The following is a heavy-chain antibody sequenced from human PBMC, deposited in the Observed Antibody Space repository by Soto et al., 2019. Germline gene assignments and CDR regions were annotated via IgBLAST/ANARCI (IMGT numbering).Heavy chain of an antibody. D-gene: IGHD6-19*01. CDR3: ARAYRSAWWLGFAS. Sequence: ETLSLTCTVSGGSVSSGGYYWSWIRQPPGKGLEWIGYIYYSGSTNYNPSLKSRVTMSVDTSKNQFSLKLSSVTAADTAVYYCARAYRSAWWLGFASSGHGTLVTVSS. J-gene: IGHJ4*01. CDR2: IYYSGST. CDR1: GGSVSSGGYY. V-gene: IGHV4-61*08.